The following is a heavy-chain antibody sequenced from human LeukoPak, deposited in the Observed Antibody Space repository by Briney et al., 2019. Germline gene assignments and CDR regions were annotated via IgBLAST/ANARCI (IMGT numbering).Heavy chain of an antibody. CDR3: ASSRGYTSGLWYYYMDV. J-gene: IGHJ6*03. V-gene: IGHV4-34*01. CDR1: GGSFSGYY. D-gene: IGHD6-25*01. Sequence: SETLSLTCAVYGGSFSGYYWSWIRQPLGTGLEWIAEINNSGTTNYNPSLKGRVTISIDTSKNQFSLKLSSVTAADTAVYYCASSRGYTSGLWYYYMDVWGKGTTVTVSS. CDR2: INNSGTT.